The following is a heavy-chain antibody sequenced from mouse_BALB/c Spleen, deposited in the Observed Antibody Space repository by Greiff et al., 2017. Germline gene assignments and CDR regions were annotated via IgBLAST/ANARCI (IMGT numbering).Heavy chain of an antibody. CDR2: LYPYHGGT. V-gene: IGHV1S29*02. D-gene: IGHD3-2*01. Sequence: VHVKQSGPELVKPGASVKISCTASGYPFTDYIMHWVKQSHGKSLEWIGYLYPYHGGTGYNQKFKSKATLTVDNSSSTAYMVLRSLTSEDSAVYYCARTSTARADYARDYWGQGTSVTVSA. CDR1: GYPFTDYI. CDR3: ARTSTARADYARDY. J-gene: IGHJ4*01.